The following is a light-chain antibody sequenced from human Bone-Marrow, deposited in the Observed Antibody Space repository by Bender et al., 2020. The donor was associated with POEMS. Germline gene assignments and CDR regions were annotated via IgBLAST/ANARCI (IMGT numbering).Light chain of an antibody. CDR3: QSYDSDLNGWV. Sequence: QSALTQPRSVSGSPGQSVTISCTGTSSDVGTYNYVSWYQQHPGKAPKFMIYDVSKRPSGVPDRFSGSKSGNTASLTISGLQSEDEAAYFCQSYDSDLNGWVFGGGTKLTVL. CDR2: DVS. V-gene: IGLV2-11*01. J-gene: IGLJ3*02. CDR1: SSDVGTYNY.